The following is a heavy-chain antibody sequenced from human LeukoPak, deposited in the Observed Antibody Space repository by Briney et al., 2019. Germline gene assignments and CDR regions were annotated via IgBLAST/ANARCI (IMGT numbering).Heavy chain of an antibody. D-gene: IGHD2-15*01. V-gene: IGHV1-2*02. CDR2: INPNSGGT. Sequence: ASVKVSCKASGYTFTGYYMHWVRQAPGQGLEWMGWINPNSGGTNYAQKFQGRVTMTRDTSISTAYMELSRLRSDDTAVYYCARDRCSGGSCYSLFDYWGQGTLVTVSS. J-gene: IGHJ4*02. CDR3: ARDRCSGGSCYSLFDY. CDR1: GYTFTGYY.